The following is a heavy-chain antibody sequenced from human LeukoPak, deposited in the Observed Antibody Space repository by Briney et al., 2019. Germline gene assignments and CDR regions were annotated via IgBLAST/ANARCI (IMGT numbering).Heavy chain of an antibody. CDR1: GFTFSTYA. J-gene: IGHJ6*04. D-gene: IGHD2-15*01. Sequence: GGSLRLSCAASGFTFSTYAMHWVRQAPGKGLEWVAVIWYDGSNQCYADSVKGRFTISRDNSKNTLYLQMNSLRAEDTAVYYCARALGGDYGMDVWGKGTTVTVSS. CDR2: IWYDGSNQ. CDR3: ARALGGDYGMDV. V-gene: IGHV3-33*01.